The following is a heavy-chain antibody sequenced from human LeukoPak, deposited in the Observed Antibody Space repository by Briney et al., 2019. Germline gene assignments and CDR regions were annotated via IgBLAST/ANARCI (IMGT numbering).Heavy chain of an antibody. V-gene: IGHV3-74*01. D-gene: IGHD3-22*01. Sequence: GGSLRLSCAASGFTFSSYWMHWVRQAPGKGLVWVSRINSDGSSTIYADSVKGRFTISRDNAKNTLYLQMNSLRAEDTAVYYCARRTYYYDSSGYSGGYDAFDIWGQGTMVTVSS. CDR1: GFTFSSYW. CDR3: ARRTYYYDSSGYSGGYDAFDI. CDR2: INSDGSST. J-gene: IGHJ3*02.